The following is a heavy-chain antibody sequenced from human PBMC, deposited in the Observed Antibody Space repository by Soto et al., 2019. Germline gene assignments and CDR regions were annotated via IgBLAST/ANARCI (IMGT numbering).Heavy chain of an antibody. V-gene: IGHV1-2*02. CDR2: INPNSGGT. CDR3: ARDTRRRASGCSYGFPDSYFDY. CDR1: GYTFTGYY. D-gene: IGHD5-18*01. J-gene: IGHJ4*02. Sequence: ASVKVSCKASGYTFTGYYMHWVRQAPGQGLEWMGWINPNSGGTNYAQKFQGRVTMTRDTSISTAYMELSRLRSDDTAVYYCARDTRRRASGCSYGFPDSYFDYWGQGTLVTVSS.